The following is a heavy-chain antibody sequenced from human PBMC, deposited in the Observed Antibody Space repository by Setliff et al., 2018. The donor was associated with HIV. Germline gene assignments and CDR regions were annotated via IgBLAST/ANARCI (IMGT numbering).Heavy chain of an antibody. D-gene: IGHD2-2*01. CDR1: GYTFTRYG. Sequence: ASVKVSCKASGYTFTRYGISWVRQAPGQGLEWMGWISTNNDNTNYAQKLQGRVTMTTDTSTSTAYMELRSLRSDDTAVYYCERGNSLIPAARLGFDYWGQGTLVTVSS. CDR3: ERGNSLIPAARLGFDY. V-gene: IGHV1-18*01. J-gene: IGHJ4*02. CDR2: ISTNNDNT.